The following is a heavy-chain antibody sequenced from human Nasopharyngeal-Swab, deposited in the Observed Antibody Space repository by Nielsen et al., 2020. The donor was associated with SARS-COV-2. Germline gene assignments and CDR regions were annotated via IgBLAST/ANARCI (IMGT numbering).Heavy chain of an antibody. CDR1: GFIFSDYG. V-gene: IGHV3-30*18. Sequence: GESLKISCAASGFIFSDYGMHWVRQAPGKGLEWVALISYDGSNKFYADSVKGRFTISRDNSKNTLYLQMNSLRAEDTAVYYCAKDRYFAHYYFDYWGQGTLVTVSS. CDR3: AKDRYFAHYYFDY. D-gene: IGHD3-9*01. CDR2: ISYDGSNK. J-gene: IGHJ4*02.